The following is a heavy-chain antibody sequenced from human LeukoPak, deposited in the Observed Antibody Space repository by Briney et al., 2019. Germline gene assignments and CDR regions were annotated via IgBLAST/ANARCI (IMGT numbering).Heavy chain of an antibody. Sequence: ASVKVSCKASGYTFTGYYMHWVRQATGQGLEWMGWMNPNSGNTGYAQKFQGRVTITRNTSISTAYMELSSLRSEDTAVYYCARGYDFWSGYYSYWGQGTLVTVSS. V-gene: IGHV1-8*03. CDR1: GYTFTGYY. D-gene: IGHD3-3*01. J-gene: IGHJ4*02. CDR2: MNPNSGNT. CDR3: ARGYDFWSGYYSY.